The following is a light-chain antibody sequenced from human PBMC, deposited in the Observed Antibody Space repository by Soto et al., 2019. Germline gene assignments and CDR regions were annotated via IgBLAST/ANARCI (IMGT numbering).Light chain of an antibody. J-gene: IGKJ2*01. CDR2: GAS. CDR3: QQYKKWPPLYT. V-gene: IGKV3-15*01. CDR1: QNVNSD. Sequence: EIVMTQSPVILSVSPGERATLSCRASQNVNSDLAWYQQKPGQAPRILIYGASTRATDIPARISGSGSGTDFTLTINGLQSADFAVYYCQQYKKWPPLYTFGQGTKLEIK.